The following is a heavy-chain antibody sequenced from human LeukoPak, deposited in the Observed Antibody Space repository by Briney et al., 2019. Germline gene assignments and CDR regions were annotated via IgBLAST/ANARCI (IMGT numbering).Heavy chain of an antibody. Sequence: AGSLTLSCAASGFTFSSYEMNWVRQPPGKGLEWVSYISSSGSTIYYADSVKGRFTISRDNAKNSLYLKMNSLRAEDTAVYYCARDLETDSGFGYWGQGTLVTVSS. CDR3: ARDLETDSGFGY. CDR2: ISSSGSTI. CDR1: GFTFSSYE. V-gene: IGHV3-48*03. D-gene: IGHD3-10*01. J-gene: IGHJ4*02.